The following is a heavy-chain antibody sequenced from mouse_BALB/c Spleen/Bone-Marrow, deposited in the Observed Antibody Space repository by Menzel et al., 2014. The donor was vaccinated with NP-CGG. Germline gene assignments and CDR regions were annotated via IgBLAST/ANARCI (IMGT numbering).Heavy chain of an antibody. D-gene: IGHD2-1*01. CDR3: AEGGYGNVFDY. CDR2: INPYNGAT. Sequence: EVKLMESGPELVKPGASVKISCKASGYSFTGYYMHWVKQSHVKSLEWIGRINPYNGATSYNQNFKDKASLTVDKSSSTAYMELHRLTSEDSAVYYCAEGGYGNVFDYWGQGTALTVSS. CDR1: GYSFTGYY. J-gene: IGHJ2*01. V-gene: IGHV1-31*01.